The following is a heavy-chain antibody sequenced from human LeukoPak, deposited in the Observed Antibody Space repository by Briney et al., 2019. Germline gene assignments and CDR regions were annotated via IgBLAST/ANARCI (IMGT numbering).Heavy chain of an antibody. J-gene: IGHJ4*02. CDR2: IYYSGST. V-gene: IGHV4-39*01. CDR3: ARPDGDYGYYFDY. CDR1: GGSISSSSYY. D-gene: IGHD4-17*01. Sequence: PSETLSLTCTVSGGSISSSSYYWGWIRQPPGKGLEWIGSIYYSGSTYYNPSLKSRVTISVDTSKNQFSLKLSSVTAADTAVYYCARPDGDYGYYFDYWGQGTLVTVSS.